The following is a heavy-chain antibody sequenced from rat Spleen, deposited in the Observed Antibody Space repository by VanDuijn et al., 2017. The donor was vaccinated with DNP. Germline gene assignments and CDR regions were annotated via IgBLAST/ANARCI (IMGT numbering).Heavy chain of an antibody. CDR3: ARHPTIAAISTGFDY. V-gene: IGHV5-31*01. CDR1: GFTFNNYW. D-gene: IGHD1-2*01. Sequence: EVQLVESGGGLVQPGRSLKLSCVASGFTFNNYWMTWIRQAPGKGLEWVASITNTGGSTYYPDSVKGRFTISRDNAKSTLYLQMNSLRSEDTATYYCARHPTIAAISTGFDYWGQGVMVTVSS. CDR2: ITNTGGST. J-gene: IGHJ2*01.